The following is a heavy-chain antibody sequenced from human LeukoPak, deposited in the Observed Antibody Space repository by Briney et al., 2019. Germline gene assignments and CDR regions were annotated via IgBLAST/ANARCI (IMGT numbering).Heavy chain of an antibody. CDR3: ASTYYYDSSGYYYVFDY. V-gene: IGHV4-4*07. CDR1: GGSISSYY. Sequence: PSETLSLTCTVSGGSISSYYWSWIRQPAGKGLEWIGRIYTSGSTNYNPSLKSRVTISVDTSKNQFSLKLSSVTAADTAVYYCASTYYYDSSGYYYVFDYWGQGTLVTVSS. J-gene: IGHJ4*02. CDR2: IYTSGST. D-gene: IGHD3-22*01.